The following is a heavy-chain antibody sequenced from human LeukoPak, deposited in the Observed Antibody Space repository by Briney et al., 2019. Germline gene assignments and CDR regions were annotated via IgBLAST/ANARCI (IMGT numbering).Heavy chain of an antibody. J-gene: IGHJ6*03. Sequence: GGSLRLSCATSGFTFSSYWMHWVRQAPGKGLEWVSSISSSSSYIYYADSVKGRFTISRDNAKNSLYLQMNSLRAEDTAVYYCARARYYDFWSGYYTPTHMDVWGKGTTVTVSS. CDR3: ARARYYDFWSGYYTPTHMDV. CDR2: ISSSSSYI. CDR1: GFTFSSYW. D-gene: IGHD3-3*01. V-gene: IGHV3-21*01.